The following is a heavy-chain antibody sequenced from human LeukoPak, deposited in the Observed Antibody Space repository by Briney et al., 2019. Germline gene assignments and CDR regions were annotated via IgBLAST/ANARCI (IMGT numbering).Heavy chain of an antibody. J-gene: IGHJ4*02. V-gene: IGHV5-51*01. D-gene: IGHD6-19*01. CDR3: ARRVAVADTGFDY. CDR1: GYSVTSYW. CDR2: IYPGDSDT. Sequence: GESLKISCKGSGYSVTSYWIGWVRPMPGKCLEWMGIIYPGDSDTRYSPSFQGQVTISADKSIRTAYLQWSSLKASDTAMYYCARRVAVADTGFDYWGQGTLVTVSS.